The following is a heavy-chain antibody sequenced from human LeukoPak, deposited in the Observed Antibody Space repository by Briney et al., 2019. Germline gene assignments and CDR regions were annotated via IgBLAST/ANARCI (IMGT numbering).Heavy chain of an antibody. CDR2: IWYDGSNK. V-gene: IGHV3-33*08. CDR1: GFTFSSYS. Sequence: GGSLRLSCAASGFTFSSYSMNWVRQAPGKGLEWVAVIWYDGSNKYYADSVKGRFTISRDNSKNTLYLQMNSLRAEDTAVYYCARDRWGDYVWGSYLVYWGQGTLVTVSS. CDR3: ARDRWGDYVWGSYLVY. D-gene: IGHD3-16*02. J-gene: IGHJ4*02.